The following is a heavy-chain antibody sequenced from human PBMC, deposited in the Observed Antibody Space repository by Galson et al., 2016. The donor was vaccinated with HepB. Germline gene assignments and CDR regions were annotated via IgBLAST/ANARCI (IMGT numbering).Heavy chain of an antibody. CDR3: ARGFPAATIDY. CDR2: INVGSGNT. V-gene: IGHV1-3*01. D-gene: IGHD2-2*01. J-gene: IGHJ4*02. CDR1: GYTLVNYA. Sequence: SVKVSCKASGYTLVNYAMHWVRQAPGQRLEWMGWINVGSGNTKYSQKFQGRVTITRDTPASTAYMELSSLRSEDTAVYYCARGFPAATIDYWGQGTLVTVSS.